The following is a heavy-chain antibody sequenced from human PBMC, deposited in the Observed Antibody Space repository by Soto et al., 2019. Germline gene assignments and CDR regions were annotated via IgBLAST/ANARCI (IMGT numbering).Heavy chain of an antibody. J-gene: IGHJ4*02. V-gene: IGHV2-26*01. CDR3: ARMEVGQWLGKFHY. CDR1: GFSLSNARMG. D-gene: IGHD6-19*01. Sequence: QVTLKESGPVLVKPTETLTLTCTVSGFSLSNARMGVSWIRQPPGKALEWLAHIFSNDEKSYSTSLKSRLTISKDTSKSQVVLTMTNMDLVDTATYYCARMEVGQWLGKFHYWGQGTLVTVSS. CDR2: IFSNDEK.